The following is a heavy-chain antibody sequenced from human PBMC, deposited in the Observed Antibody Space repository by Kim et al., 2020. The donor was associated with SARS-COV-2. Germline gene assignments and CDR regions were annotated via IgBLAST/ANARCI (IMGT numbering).Heavy chain of an antibody. CDR3: TNLTMVRGVVDP. V-gene: IGHV4-31*03. J-gene: IGHJ5*02. CDR1: GGSISSGGYY. CDR2: IYYSGST. D-gene: IGHD3-10*01. Sequence: SETLSLTCTVSGGSISSGGYYWSWIRQHPGKGLEWIGYIYYSGSTYYNPSLKSRVTISVDTSKNQFSLKLSAVTAADTAGYYWTNLTMVRGVVDPWGQGTLVTVST.